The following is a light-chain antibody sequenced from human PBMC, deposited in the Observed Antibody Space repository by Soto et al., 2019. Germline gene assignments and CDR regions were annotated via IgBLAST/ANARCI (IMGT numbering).Light chain of an antibody. CDR3: QQRHMWPIT. CDR2: DAY. V-gene: IGKV3-11*01. Sequence: VLTQSPVTVSVSPGERATLSFMASQSFRGLLAWYQQKPGQAPRLLIYDAYNRATGIPPRFSGSGSGTDFTLTISSLEPEDSAVYYCQQRHMWPITFGQGTRLEIK. CDR1: QSFRGL. J-gene: IGKJ5*01.